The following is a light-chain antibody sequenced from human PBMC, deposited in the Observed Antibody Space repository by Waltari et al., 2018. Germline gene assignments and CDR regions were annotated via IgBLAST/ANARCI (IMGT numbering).Light chain of an antibody. Sequence: QSALTQPPSASGSPGQSVTISCTGTNSDVADYDYVPWYQYHPGKAPKLLLYDVTNRPSGAPDRFAGSKSGNTASLTVSGLQAEDEADYYCSSYARSSHVVFGGGTKLTVL. J-gene: IGLJ3*02. CDR2: DVT. CDR1: NSDVADYDY. V-gene: IGLV2-8*01. CDR3: SSYARSSHVV.